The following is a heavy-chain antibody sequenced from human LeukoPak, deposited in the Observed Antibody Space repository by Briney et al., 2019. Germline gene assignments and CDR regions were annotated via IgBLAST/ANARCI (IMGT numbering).Heavy chain of an antibody. Sequence: ASVKVSCKASGYTFTGYYMHWVRQAPGQGLEWMGRIIPILGIANYAQKFQGRVTITADKSTSTAYMELSSLRSEDTAVYYCARDGDGMDVWGQGTTVTVSS. CDR1: GYTFTGYY. V-gene: IGHV1-69*04. J-gene: IGHJ6*02. CDR2: IIPILGIA. CDR3: ARDGDGMDV.